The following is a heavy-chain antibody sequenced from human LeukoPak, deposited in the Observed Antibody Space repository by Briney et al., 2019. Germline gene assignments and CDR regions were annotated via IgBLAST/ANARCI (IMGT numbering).Heavy chain of an antibody. CDR3: VRDGYYGEIDY. Sequence: GGSLRLSCAASGFTFSSYAMHWVRQAPGKGLEWVAVISYDGSNKYYADSVKGRFTISRDNSKNTLYLQMNSLRAEDTAVYYCVRDGYYGEIDYWGQGTLVTVSS. V-gene: IGHV3-30*04. CDR1: GFTFSSYA. J-gene: IGHJ4*02. CDR2: ISYDGSNK. D-gene: IGHD2/OR15-2a*01.